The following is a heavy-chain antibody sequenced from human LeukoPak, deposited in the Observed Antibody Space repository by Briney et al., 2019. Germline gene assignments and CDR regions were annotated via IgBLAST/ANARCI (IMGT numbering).Heavy chain of an antibody. J-gene: IGHJ4*02. CDR1: EFTFTTYG. D-gene: IGHD6-19*01. Sequence: GGSLRLSCAASEFTFTTYGMHWVRQAPARGLEWVAVISYDGSNKYYADSVKGRFTISRDNSKNTLYLQMSSLRAEDTAVYYCAKDRSSGYSDYWGQGTLVTVSS. V-gene: IGHV3-30*18. CDR3: AKDRSSGYSDY. CDR2: ISYDGSNK.